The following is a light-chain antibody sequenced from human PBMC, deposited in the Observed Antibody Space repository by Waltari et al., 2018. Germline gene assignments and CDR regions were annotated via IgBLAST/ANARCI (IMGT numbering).Light chain of an antibody. Sequence: QAGLTQPPSVSKGLRQTATLTCTGNSNNVGNQGAAWLQQHQGHPPKLLSYRNNNRPSGISERLSASRSGNTASRTITGLQPEDEADYYCSAWDRSLNVWVFGGGTRLTVL. CDR1: SNNVGNQG. J-gene: IGLJ3*02. V-gene: IGLV10-54*01. CDR2: RNN. CDR3: SAWDRSLNVWV.